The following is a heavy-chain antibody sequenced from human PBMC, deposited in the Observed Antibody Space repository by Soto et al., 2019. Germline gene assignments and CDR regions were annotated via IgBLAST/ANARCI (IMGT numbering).Heavy chain of an antibody. V-gene: IGHV4-30-4*01. J-gene: IGHJ4*02. Sequence: SETLSLTCTVSGGSISSGDYYWSWIRQPPGKGLEWIGYIYYSGSTYYKPSLKSRVTISVDTSKNQFSLKLSSVTAADTAVYYCARTVAYYDSSGYNYWGQGTLVTVSS. CDR1: GGSISSGDYY. D-gene: IGHD3-22*01. CDR2: IYYSGST. CDR3: ARTVAYYDSSGYNY.